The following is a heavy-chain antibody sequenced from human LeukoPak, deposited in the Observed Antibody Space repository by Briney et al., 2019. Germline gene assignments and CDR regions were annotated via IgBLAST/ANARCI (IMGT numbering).Heavy chain of an antibody. CDR1: GFTFSSYG. J-gene: IGHJ6*02. CDR3: AKDLVTAIRNYYYGMDV. Sequence: GGSLRLSCAASGFTFSSYGMHWVRQAPGKGLEWVAVISYDGSNKYYADSVKGRFTIPRDNSKNTLYLQMNSLRAEDTAVYYCAKDLVTAIRNYYYGMDVWGQGTTVTVSS. CDR2: ISYDGSNK. D-gene: IGHD2-21*02. V-gene: IGHV3-30*18.